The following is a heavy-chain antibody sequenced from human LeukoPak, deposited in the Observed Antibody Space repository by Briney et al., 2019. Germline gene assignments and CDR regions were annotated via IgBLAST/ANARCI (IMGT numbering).Heavy chain of an antibody. CDR1: GFTFSSYE. D-gene: IGHD4-17*01. V-gene: IGHV3-48*03. J-gene: IGHJ4*02. CDR2: ISSSGSTI. CDR3: ARDADDYGFDY. Sequence: PGGSLRLSCAASGFTFSSYEMNWVRQAPGKGLEWVSYISSSGSTIYYADSVEGRFTISRDNAKNSLYLQMNSLRAEDTAVYYCARDADDYGFDYWGQGTLVTVSS.